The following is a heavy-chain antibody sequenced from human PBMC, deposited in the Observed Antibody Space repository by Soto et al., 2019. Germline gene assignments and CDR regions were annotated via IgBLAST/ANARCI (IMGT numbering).Heavy chain of an antibody. Sequence: QVQLVESGGGLVKPGGSLRLSCAASGFTFSDYYMSWIRQAPGKGLEWVSYISSSSSYTNYADSVKGRFTISRDNAKNSLYLQMNSLRAEDTAVYYCARGSPLRYFDWLSSRNWYFDLWGRGTLVTVSS. CDR1: GFTFSDYY. CDR3: ARGSPLRYFDWLSSRNWYFDL. D-gene: IGHD3-9*01. V-gene: IGHV3-11*05. J-gene: IGHJ2*01. CDR2: ISSSSSYT.